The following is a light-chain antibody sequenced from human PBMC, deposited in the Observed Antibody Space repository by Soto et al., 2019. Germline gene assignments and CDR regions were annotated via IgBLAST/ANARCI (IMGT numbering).Light chain of an antibody. V-gene: IGLV2-14*03. CDR3: SSYTTTITLYV. J-gene: IGLJ1*01. CDR1: SSDVGGYNY. Sequence: QSALTQPASVSGSPGQSITISCTGSSSDVGGYNYVSWYQQKPGKAPKLIIYDVTNRPSGVSNRFSGSKSGNTASLTISGLQAEDEADYFCSSYTTTITLYVVGPGTKLTVL. CDR2: DVT.